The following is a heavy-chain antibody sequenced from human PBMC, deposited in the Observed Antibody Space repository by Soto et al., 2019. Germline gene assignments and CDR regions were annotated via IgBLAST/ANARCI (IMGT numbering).Heavy chain of an antibody. Sequence: QVQLQESGPGLVKPSQTLSLTCTVSGGSISSGGYYWSWIRQHPGKGLEWIGYIYYSGSTYYNPSLKSRVTXSXDXXKNQFALKLSSVTAADTAVYYCAGGTTAMWGTNDYWGQGTLVTVSS. J-gene: IGHJ4*02. CDR1: GGSISSGGYY. D-gene: IGHD4-17*01. CDR2: IYYSGST. CDR3: AGGTTAMWGTNDY. V-gene: IGHV4-31*03.